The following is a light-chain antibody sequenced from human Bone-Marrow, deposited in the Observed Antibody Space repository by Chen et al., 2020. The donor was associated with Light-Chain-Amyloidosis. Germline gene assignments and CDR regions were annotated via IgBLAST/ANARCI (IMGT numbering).Light chain of an antibody. CDR1: QTISSNY. Sequence: EIVLTQSPGTLSLSPGEGANLSCSASQTISSNYLTWYQQKFGQAPRILIYGSSSRATGIPDRFTGSGSGTDFTLTIDRLEPEDFAMEYCQQYGTSPLTFGGGTRVGIK. J-gene: IGKJ4*01. V-gene: IGKV3-20*01. CDR2: GSS. CDR3: QQYGTSPLT.